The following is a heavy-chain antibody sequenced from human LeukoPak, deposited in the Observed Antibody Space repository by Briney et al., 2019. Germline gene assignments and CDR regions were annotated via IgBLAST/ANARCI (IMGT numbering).Heavy chain of an antibody. CDR3: ARSVSRITIFGVAGFDY. V-gene: IGHV1-8*01. J-gene: IGHJ4*02. CDR2: MNPNSGNT. Sequence: ASVKVSCKASGYTFTSYGINWVRQATGQGLEWMGWMNPNSGNTGYAQKFQGRVTMTRNTSISTAYMELSSLRSEDTAVYYCARSVSRITIFGVAGFDYWGQGTLVTVSS. D-gene: IGHD3-3*01. CDR1: GYTFTSYG.